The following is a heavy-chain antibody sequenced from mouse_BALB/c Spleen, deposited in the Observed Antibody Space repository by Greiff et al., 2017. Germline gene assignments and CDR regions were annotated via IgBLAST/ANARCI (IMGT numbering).Heavy chain of an antibody. CDR2: IYPGSGST. D-gene: IGHD3-2*01. CDR3: TRVDSSGAMDY. V-gene: IGHV1S22*01. CDR1: GYTFTSYW. J-gene: IGHJ4*01. Sequence: LQQPGSELVRPGASVKLSCKASGYTFTSYWMHWVKQRPGQGLEWIGNIYPGSGSTNYDEKFKSKATLTVDTSSSTAYMQLGSLTSEDSAVYYCTRVDSSGAMDYWGQGTSVTVSS.